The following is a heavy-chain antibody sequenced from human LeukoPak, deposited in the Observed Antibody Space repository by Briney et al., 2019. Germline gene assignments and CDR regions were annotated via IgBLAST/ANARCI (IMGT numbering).Heavy chain of an antibody. J-gene: IGHJ4*02. CDR3: ASFNYYDSSGYVSY. Sequence: GGSLRLSCAAPGFTFSSYWMSWVRQAPGKGLEWVANIKQDGSEKYYVDSVKGRFTISRDNAKNSLYLQMNSLRAEDTAVYYCASFNYYDSSGYVSYWGQGTLVTVSS. CDR2: IKQDGSEK. D-gene: IGHD3-22*01. CDR1: GFTFSSYW. V-gene: IGHV3-7*01.